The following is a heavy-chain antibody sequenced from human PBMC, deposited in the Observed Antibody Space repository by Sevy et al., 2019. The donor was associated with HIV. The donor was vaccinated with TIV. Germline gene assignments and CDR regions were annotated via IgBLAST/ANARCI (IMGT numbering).Heavy chain of an antibody. Sequence: ASVKVSRKASGYTFTSYGISWVRQAPGQGLEWMGWISAYNGNTNYAQKLQGRVTMTTDTSTSTAYMELRSLRSDDTAVYYCARDALYYYDSSGYGPDAFDIWGQGTMVTVSS. D-gene: IGHD3-22*01. CDR1: GYTFTSYG. CDR3: ARDALYYYDSSGYGPDAFDI. J-gene: IGHJ3*02. CDR2: ISAYNGNT. V-gene: IGHV1-18*01.